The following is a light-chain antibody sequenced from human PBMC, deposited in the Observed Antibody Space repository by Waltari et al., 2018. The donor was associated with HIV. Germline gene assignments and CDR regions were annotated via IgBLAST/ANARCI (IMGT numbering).Light chain of an antibody. CDR3: SSYETGVTVT. V-gene: IGLV2-14*03. J-gene: IGLJ2*01. CDR2: VVN. Sequence: QSILTQPASVSGYLGQSIPLSSTGPICVVRVSTTISVSWSQHHPSKVPNLLIYVVNDRPSGVSSRFSGSKSGNTASLTISGLQPEDEAYYYCSSYETGVTVTFGGGTKVTVL. CDR1: ICVVRVSTTIS.